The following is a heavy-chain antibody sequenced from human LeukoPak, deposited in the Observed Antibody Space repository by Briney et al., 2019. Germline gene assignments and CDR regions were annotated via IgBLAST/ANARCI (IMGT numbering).Heavy chain of an antibody. CDR2: TRNNANSYTT. V-gene: IGHV3-72*01. J-gene: IGHJ3*01. CDR1: GFTFSTYG. Sequence: GRSLRLSCAASGFTFSTYGMHWVRQAPGKGLEWVGRTRNNANSYTTEYAASVKGRFTISRDDSKNSLFLQMNSLKTEDTAVYYCARERYYYDSSGYRDGFDVWGQGTMVTVSS. CDR3: ARERYYYDSSGYRDGFDV. D-gene: IGHD3-22*01.